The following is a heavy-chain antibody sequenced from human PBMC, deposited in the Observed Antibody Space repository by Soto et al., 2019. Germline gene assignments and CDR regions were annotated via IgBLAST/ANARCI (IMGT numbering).Heavy chain of an antibody. CDR2: ISAYNGNR. V-gene: IGHV1-18*01. CDR3: ARGRIVASIHDAFEI. CDR1: GYPFTSYG. J-gene: IGHJ3*02. Sequence: QGQLLQSGVEVKTPGASVRVSCRASGYPFTSYGISWVRQAPGQGLEWVAWISAYNGNRDIAQKFQGRVTMTLETSTGTAHMELGDLTSADTAVYYCARGRIVASIHDAFEIWGQGTNVTVSS. D-gene: IGHD5-12*01.